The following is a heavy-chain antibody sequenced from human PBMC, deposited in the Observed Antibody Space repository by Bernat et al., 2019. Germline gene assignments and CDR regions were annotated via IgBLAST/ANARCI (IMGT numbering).Heavy chain of an antibody. J-gene: IGHJ4*02. CDR2: IIPNLGIA. V-gene: IGHV1-69*02. D-gene: IGHD2-15*01. CDR1: GGTFSSYT. Sequence: QVQLVQSGAEVKKPGSSVKVSCKASGGTFSSYTISWVRQAPGQGLEWMGRIIPNLGIANYAQKFQGRVTITADKSTCTAYMELSSLGSEDTAVYYCASETEMDSPKKEGYWGQGTLVTVSS. CDR3: ASETEMDSPKKEGY.